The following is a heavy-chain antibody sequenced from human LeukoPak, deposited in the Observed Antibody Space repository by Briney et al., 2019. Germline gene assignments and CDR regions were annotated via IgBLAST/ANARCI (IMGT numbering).Heavy chain of an antibody. J-gene: IGHJ6*03. CDR1: GGSISSGFYY. CDR3: ARHVGRIAAAGTKRSYYYYYMDV. V-gene: IGHV4-39*01. D-gene: IGHD6-13*01. Sequence: SETLSLTCTVSGGSISSGFYYWAWIRQPPGKGLEWIGSIYYSGITYYNQSFKSPGTISIDTAKNQFSLKLSSVNAADTAVYYCARHVGRIAAAGTKRSYYYYYMDVWGKGTTVTISS. CDR2: IYYSGIT.